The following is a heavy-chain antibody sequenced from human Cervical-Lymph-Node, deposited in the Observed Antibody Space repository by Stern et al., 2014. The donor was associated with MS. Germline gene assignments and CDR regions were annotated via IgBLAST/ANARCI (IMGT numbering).Heavy chain of an antibody. V-gene: IGHV2-5*02. CDR1: GFSLTTAGVG. J-gene: IGHJ4*02. CDR2: IYWDDDK. Sequence: QVTLRESGPTLVKPTQTVTLTCTFSGFSLTTAGVGVGWIRQPPGKALEWLALIYWDDDKLYSLSLKNRLTIAKDTSKNQVVLTMTNVDPVDTATYYCAHSRVKYCRGGTCYSSLFDYWGQGTLVSVSS. CDR3: AHSRVKYCRGGTCYSSLFDY. D-gene: IGHD2-15*01.